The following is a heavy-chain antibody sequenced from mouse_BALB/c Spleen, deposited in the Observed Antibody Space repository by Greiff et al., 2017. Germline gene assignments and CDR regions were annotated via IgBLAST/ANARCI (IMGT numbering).Heavy chain of an antibody. CDR3: ARFDYDVNYAMDY. Sequence: EVQLVESGPSLVKPSQTLSLTCSVTGDSITSGYWNWIRKFPGNKLEYMGYISYSGSTYYNPSLKSRISITRDTSKNQYYLQLNSVTTEDTATYYCARFDYDVNYAMDYWGQGTSVTVSS. D-gene: IGHD2-4*01. J-gene: IGHJ4*01. CDR2: ISYSGST. CDR1: GDSITSGY. V-gene: IGHV3-8*02.